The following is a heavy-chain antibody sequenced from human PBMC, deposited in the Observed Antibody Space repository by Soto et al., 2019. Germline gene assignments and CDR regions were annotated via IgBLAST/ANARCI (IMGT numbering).Heavy chain of an antibody. V-gene: IGHV4-31*03. J-gene: IGHJ6*02. CDR2: INHRGSL. Sequence: SETLSLTCTVTGGSMTSGDQYWTWIRHRPGEGLEWFGYINHRGSLYYNLSLKSRVSMSVDTSKNQFSLNLSSVTAADTAVYYCARELPQRQGRNMDVWGQGTAVTVSS. CDR1: GGSMTSGDQY. CDR3: ARELPQRQGRNMDV. D-gene: IGHD1-1*01.